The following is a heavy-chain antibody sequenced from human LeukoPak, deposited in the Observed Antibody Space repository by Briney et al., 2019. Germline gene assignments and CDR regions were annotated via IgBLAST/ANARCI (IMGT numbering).Heavy chain of an antibody. Sequence: GGSLRLSCSASGLPLSTYGMSWVRQAPGKGLEWVSVISDSGGSTNYADSVKGRFTISRDNSKNTLYLQMNSLRVDDTAVYYCAKREGGSGSYRLYYFDYWGQGTLVTVSA. CDR1: GLPLSTYG. CDR2: ISDSGGST. V-gene: IGHV3-23*01. J-gene: IGHJ4*02. D-gene: IGHD3-10*01. CDR3: AKREGGSGSYRLYYFDY.